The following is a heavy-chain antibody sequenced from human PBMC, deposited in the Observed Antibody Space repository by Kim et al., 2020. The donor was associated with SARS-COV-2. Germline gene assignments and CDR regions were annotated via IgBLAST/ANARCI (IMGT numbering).Heavy chain of an antibody. CDR3: TKGTQPTSGLDY. CDR2: MNPDGSQK. V-gene: IGHV3-7*01. CDR1: KFAFSSSY. D-gene: IGHD1-7*01. J-gene: IGHJ4*02. Sequence: GGSLRLSCAASKFAFSSSYMGWVRQAPGKGLEWVANMNPDGSQKYYVAFVKGRFTISRENAKNSLSLQMNALRTDDTGVYYCTKGTQPTSGLDYWGQGTL.